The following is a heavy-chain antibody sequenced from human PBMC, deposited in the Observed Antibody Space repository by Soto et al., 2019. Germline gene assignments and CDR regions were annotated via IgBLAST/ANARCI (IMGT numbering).Heavy chain of an antibody. V-gene: IGHV1-3*01. Sequence: QVQLVQSGAEVKKPGASVKVSCKASGYIFTNYAMHWVRRAPGQGLEWMGWINAGNGYTKYSQKLQGRVTITRDTSATTAYMDLTSLRSEDTAVYYCARGADLYVGHWYFDLWGRGTLVTVSS. CDR2: INAGNGYT. D-gene: IGHD3-10*02. J-gene: IGHJ2*01. CDR3: ARGADLYVGHWYFDL. CDR1: GYIFTNYA.